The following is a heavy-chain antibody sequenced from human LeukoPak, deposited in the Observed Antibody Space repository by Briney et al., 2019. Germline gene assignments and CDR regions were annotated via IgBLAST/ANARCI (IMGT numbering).Heavy chain of an antibody. CDR2: IYTSGSS. V-gene: IGHV4-61*02. J-gene: IGHJ1*01. CDR1: GGSISSGSYY. D-gene: IGHD3-22*01. Sequence: SQTLSLTCTVSGGSISSGSYYWSWIRQPAGKGLEWIGRIYTSGSSNYNPSLKGRVTISVDASKNQFSLKLSSVTAADTAVYYCARAIRYDSNGYYFSPEEYFQHWGQGTLVTVSS. CDR3: ARAIRYDSNGYYFSPEEYFQH.